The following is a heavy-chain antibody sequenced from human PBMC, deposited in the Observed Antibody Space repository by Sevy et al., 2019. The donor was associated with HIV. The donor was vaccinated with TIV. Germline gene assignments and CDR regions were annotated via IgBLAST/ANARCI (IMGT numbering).Heavy chain of an antibody. V-gene: IGHV3-21*01. Sequence: GGSLRLSCAASGFTFSSYSMNWVRQAPGKGLEWVSSISSSSSYIYYADSVKGRFTISRDNAKNSLYLQMNSLGVEDTAVYYCARDHTPRTIVIPNKINWFDPWGQGTLVTVSS. J-gene: IGHJ5*02. D-gene: IGHD2-15*01. CDR2: ISSSSSYI. CDR3: ARDHTPRTIVIPNKINWFDP. CDR1: GFTFSSYS.